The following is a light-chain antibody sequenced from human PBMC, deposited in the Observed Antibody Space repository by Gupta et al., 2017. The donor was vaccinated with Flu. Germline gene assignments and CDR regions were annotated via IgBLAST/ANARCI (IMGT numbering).Light chain of an antibody. V-gene: IGKV1-17*02. CDR1: QAIRND. CDR2: AAS. J-gene: IGKJ3*01. Sequence: SSGDRVTITCRASQAIRNDLAWYQQKPGKAPKRLIYAASTLQGGVPSRFSGSGSGTEFTLTISNLQPEDTATFYCLQYNSYPFTFGPGTKVDIK. CDR3: LQYNSYPFT.